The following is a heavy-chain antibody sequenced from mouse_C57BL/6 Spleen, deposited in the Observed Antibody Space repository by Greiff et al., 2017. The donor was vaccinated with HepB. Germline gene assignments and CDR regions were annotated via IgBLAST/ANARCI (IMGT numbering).Heavy chain of an antibody. D-gene: IGHD2-3*01. CDR2: INPNNGGT. CDR1: GYTFTDYY. Sequence: EVQLQQSGPELVKPGASVKISCKASGYTFTDYYMNWVKQSHGKSLEWIGDINPNNGGTSYNQKFKGKATLTVDKSSSTAYMELRSLTSEDSAVYYCAWLLPYYFDYWGQGTTLTVSS. J-gene: IGHJ2*01. CDR3: AWLLPYYFDY. V-gene: IGHV1-26*01.